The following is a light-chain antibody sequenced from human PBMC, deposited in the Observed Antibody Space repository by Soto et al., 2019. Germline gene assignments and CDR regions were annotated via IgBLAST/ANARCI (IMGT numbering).Light chain of an antibody. CDR1: QSVSSN. CDR2: GAS. J-gene: IGKJ4*01. Sequence: IVMTQSPVTLSVSPGERATLSCRASQSVSSNLAWYQQKPGQAPRLLIYGASTRATGIPARFSGSGSGTEFTLTISSLQSEEFAVYYCQQYNNRPPLTFGGGTKVEIK. CDR3: QQYNNRPPLT. V-gene: IGKV3-15*01.